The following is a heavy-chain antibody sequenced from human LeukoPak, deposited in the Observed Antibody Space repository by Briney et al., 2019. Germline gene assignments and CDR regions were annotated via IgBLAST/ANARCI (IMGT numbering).Heavy chain of an antibody. CDR3: ARLTTTGTTRYNWFDP. V-gene: IGHV3-74*03. J-gene: IGHJ5*02. Sequence: PGGSLRLSCTASGFTFSGHWIHWVRQAPGMGLVWVSRINERGTDSMYAESVKGRFTISRDNAKNTVYLQMNSLRAEDTAVYYCARLTTTGTTRYNWFDPWGQGTLVTVSS. D-gene: IGHD1-1*01. CDR1: GFTFSGHW. CDR2: INERGTDS.